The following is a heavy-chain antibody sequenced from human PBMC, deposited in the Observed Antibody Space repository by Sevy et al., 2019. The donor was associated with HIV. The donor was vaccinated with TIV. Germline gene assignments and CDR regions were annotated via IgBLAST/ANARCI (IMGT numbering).Heavy chain of an antibody. CDR3: AKDVVGGTYYTENYYYGMDV. CDR2: LSLQGTNK. V-gene: IGHV3-30*18. Sequence: GGSLRLSCAVSGTNFGAFAMHWVRQAPGKGLEWVAGLSLQGTNKYYADSLKGRFNISRDNSKDILYLHMKSLRPEDTAIYYCAKDVVGGTYYTENYYYGMDVWGLGTTVTVSS. D-gene: IGHD3-10*01. J-gene: IGHJ6*02. CDR1: GTNFGAFA.